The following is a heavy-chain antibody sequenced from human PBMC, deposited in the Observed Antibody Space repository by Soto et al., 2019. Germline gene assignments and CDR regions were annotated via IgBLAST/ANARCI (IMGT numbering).Heavy chain of an antibody. CDR3: AKVYILNMIVGMYDL. CDR1: GFTFSNYA. J-gene: IGHJ4*02. CDR2: ISGSGGTT. V-gene: IGHV3-23*01. Sequence: EVQLSESGGGLVQPGGSLRLSCAASGFTFSNYAMSWVRQAPGQGLMWVSGISGSGGTTHYADSVKGRFTISRDNSKNTLYLQMNSLRAEDTAVYYCAKVYILNMIVGMYDLWRQGTLLNVSS. D-gene: IGHD3-22*01.